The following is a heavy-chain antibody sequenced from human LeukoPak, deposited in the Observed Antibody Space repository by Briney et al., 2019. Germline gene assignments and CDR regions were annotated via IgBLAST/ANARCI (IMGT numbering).Heavy chain of an antibody. CDR3: AKDVYNWNFYFDY. CDR1: GFTFSDYY. D-gene: IGHD1-7*01. V-gene: IGHV3-23*01. J-gene: IGHJ4*02. Sequence: GGSLRLSCAASGFTFSDYYMSWIRQAPGKGLEWVSAISGSGGSTYYADSVKGRFTISRDNSKNTLYLQMDSLRAEDTAIFYCAKDVYNWNFYFDYWGQGTLVTVSS. CDR2: ISGSGGST.